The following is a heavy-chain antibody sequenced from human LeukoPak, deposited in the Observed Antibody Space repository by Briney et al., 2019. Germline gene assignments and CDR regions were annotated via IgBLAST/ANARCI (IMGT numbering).Heavy chain of an antibody. CDR2: ISAYNVNT. Sequence: ASVKVSCKASDYTFSNYGISWVRQAPGQGLEWMGWISAYNVNTNYAEKLQGRVTMTTDTSTSTAYMELRSLRSDDTAVYYCARDKGIAARPVFDYWGQGTLVTVSS. D-gene: IGHD6-6*01. CDR1: DYTFSNYG. V-gene: IGHV1-18*01. J-gene: IGHJ4*02. CDR3: ARDKGIAARPVFDY.